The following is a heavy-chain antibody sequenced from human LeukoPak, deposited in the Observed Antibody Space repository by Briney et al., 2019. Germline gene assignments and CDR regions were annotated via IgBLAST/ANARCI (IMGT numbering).Heavy chain of an antibody. CDR2: IYYGGTT. V-gene: IGHV4-39*01. D-gene: IGHD3-22*01. J-gene: IGHJ3*02. CDR1: GGSLSSNAYY. Sequence: SETLSLTCTVSGGSLSSNAYYWGWIRQPPGKGLDWIGNIYYGGTTYYNPSLKSRVTISADTSKNQFSLKLSSVTAADTAAYYCARRRHYFDSSGYHDAFDIWGQGTMVTVSS. CDR3: ARRRHYFDSSGYHDAFDI.